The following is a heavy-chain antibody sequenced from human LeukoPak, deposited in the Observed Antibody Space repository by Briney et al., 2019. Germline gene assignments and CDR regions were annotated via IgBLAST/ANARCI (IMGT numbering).Heavy chain of an antibody. J-gene: IGHJ5*02. CDR2: IYTSGST. V-gene: IGHV4-4*07. Sequence: SETLSLTCTVSGGPISSYYWSWIRQPAGKGLEWIGRIYTSGSTNYNPSLKSRVTMSVDTSKNQFSLKLSSVTAADTAVYYCARDQWFGEWNWFDPWGQGTLVTVSS. D-gene: IGHD3-10*01. CDR3: ARDQWFGEWNWFDP. CDR1: GGPISSYY.